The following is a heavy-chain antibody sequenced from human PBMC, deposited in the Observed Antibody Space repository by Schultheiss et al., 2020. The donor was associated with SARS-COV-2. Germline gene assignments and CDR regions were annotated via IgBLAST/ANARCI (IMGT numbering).Heavy chain of an antibody. CDR3: AREAFDCSGGSCTDAFDI. J-gene: IGHJ3*02. CDR1: GGSISSSSYY. V-gene: IGHV4-61*05. D-gene: IGHD2-15*01. CDR2: IYYSGST. Sequence: SETLSLTCTVSGGSISSSSYYWSWIRQPPGKGLEWIGYIYYSGSTYYNPSLKSRVTISVDRSKNQFSLKLSSVTAADTAVYYCAREAFDCSGGSCTDAFDIWGQGTMVTVSS.